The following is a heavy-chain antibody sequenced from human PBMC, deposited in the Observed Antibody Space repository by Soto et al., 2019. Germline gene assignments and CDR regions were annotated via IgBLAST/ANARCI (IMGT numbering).Heavy chain of an antibody. J-gene: IGHJ5*02. CDR2: IYYSGST. D-gene: IGHD2-2*01. CDR1: GGSISSYY. Sequence: SETLSLTCTVSGGSISSYYWSWIRQPPGKGLEWIGYIYYSGSTNYNPSLKSRVTISVDTSKNQFSLKLSSVTAADTAVYYCAREASSTSFNWFDPWGQGTLVTVSS. CDR3: AREASSTSFNWFDP. V-gene: IGHV4-59*12.